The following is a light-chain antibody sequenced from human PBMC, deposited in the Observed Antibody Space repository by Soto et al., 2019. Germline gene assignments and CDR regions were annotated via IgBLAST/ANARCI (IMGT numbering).Light chain of an antibody. CDR2: GNS. J-gene: IGLJ1*01. CDR1: SSNIGSNYD. CDR3: QSFDISLSGYV. Sequence: QSVLTQPPSVSGAPGQRVTISCTGSSSNIGSNYDVHWYKHLPGTAPKLLIYGNSNRPSGVPDRFSGSKSGTSASLAITGLQAEDEADYYCQSFDISLSGYVLGTGTKVTVL. V-gene: IGLV1-40*01.